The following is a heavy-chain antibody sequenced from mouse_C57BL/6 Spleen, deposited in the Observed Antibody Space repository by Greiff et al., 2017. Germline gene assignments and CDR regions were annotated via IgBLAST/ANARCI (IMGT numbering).Heavy chain of an antibody. D-gene: IGHD2-4*01. CDR1: GYSITSGYY. J-gene: IGHJ2*01. Sequence: EVQLVESGPGLVKPSQSLSLTCSVTGYSITSGYYWNWIRQFPGNKLEWMGYISYDGSNNYNPSLKNRISITRDTSKNQFFLKLNSVTTEDTATYYCARAPLYDYDEGYYFDYWGQGTTLTVSS. CDR2: ISYDGSN. V-gene: IGHV3-6*01. CDR3: ARAPLYDYDEGYYFDY.